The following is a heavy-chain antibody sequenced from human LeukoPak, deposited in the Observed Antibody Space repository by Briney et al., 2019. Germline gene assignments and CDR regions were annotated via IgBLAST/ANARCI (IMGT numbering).Heavy chain of an antibody. CDR2: VDNSGSS. V-gene: IGHV4-59*12. D-gene: IGHD6-19*01. CDR1: GGSIFTYY. Sequence: SETLSLTCTVSGGSIFTYYWTWIRQPPGKGLEWIGYVDNSGSSSYTPSLKSRVSMSVDTSKKEFSLRLNSVTAADTAVYYCARCSTYSSGYQYWGRGTLVTVSS. J-gene: IGHJ4*02. CDR3: ARCSTYSSGYQY.